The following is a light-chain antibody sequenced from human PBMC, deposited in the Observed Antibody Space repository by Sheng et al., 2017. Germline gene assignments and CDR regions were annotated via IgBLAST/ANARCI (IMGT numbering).Light chain of an antibody. Sequence: AQALPASVSGSPGQSITISCTGSSSDIGDSKFVSWYQQNPGKAPKLIMYDVTKRPSWVSNRFSGSKSGNTASLTISGLQPEDEADYYCNSYRDTNTWVFGGGTKLTVL. V-gene: IGLV2-14*01. CDR2: DVT. CDR1: SSDIGDSKF. J-gene: IGLJ3*02. CDR3: NSYRDTNTWV.